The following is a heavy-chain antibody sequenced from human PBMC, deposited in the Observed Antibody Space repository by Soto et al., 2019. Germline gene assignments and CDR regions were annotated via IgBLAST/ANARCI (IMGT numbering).Heavy chain of an antibody. CDR2: ISYDGSNK. CDR3: AKDVVVGATTGLGDYYYYYGMDV. J-gene: IGHJ6*02. Sequence: PGGSLRLSCAASGFTFISYGMHWGRQAPGKGLEWVAVISYDGSNKYYADSVKGRFTISRDNSKNTLYLQMNSLRAEDTAVYYCAKDVVVGATTGLGDYYYYYGMDVWGQGTTVTVSS. CDR1: GFTFISYG. D-gene: IGHD1-26*01. V-gene: IGHV3-30*18.